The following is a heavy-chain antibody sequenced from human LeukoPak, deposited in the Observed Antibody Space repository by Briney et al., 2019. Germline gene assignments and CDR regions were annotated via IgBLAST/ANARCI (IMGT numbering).Heavy chain of an antibody. Sequence: ASVKVSCKASGYTFTGYYMHWVRQAPGQGLEWMGWINPNSGGTNYAQKFQGRVTMTRDTSISKAYMELSRLRSDDTAVYYCARAGSAELNWFDPWGQGTLVTVSS. D-gene: IGHD1-7*01. CDR2: INPNSGGT. CDR3: ARAGSAELNWFDP. CDR1: GYTFTGYY. V-gene: IGHV1-2*02. J-gene: IGHJ5*02.